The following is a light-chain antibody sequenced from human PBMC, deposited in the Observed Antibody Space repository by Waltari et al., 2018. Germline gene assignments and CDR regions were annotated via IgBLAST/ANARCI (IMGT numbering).Light chain of an antibody. Sequence: DIQMTQSPSTLSASVGDRVTITCRASQSICSWLAWYQQKPGKAPTLLIYKASTLESWVPSRFSGSGSGTEFTLTISSLQPDDFATYYCQQYHSYSLTFGGGTKVEIK. CDR1: QSICSW. CDR2: KAS. CDR3: QQYHSYSLT. J-gene: IGKJ4*01. V-gene: IGKV1-5*03.